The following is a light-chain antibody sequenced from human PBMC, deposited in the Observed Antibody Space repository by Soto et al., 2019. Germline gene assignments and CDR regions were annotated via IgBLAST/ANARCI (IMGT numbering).Light chain of an antibody. CDR2: GAS. V-gene: IGKV3-20*01. J-gene: IGKJ3*01. CDR1: QTVSSNN. Sequence: DIVLTQSPGTLSLSPGERATLSCRASQTVSSNNLAWDQQKRGQAPRLLIYGASSRAAAIPDRFRGSGSGTVFTLIISSLAPEGSAVYYCQQYGGSPFTFGPGTAVDI. CDR3: QQYGGSPFT.